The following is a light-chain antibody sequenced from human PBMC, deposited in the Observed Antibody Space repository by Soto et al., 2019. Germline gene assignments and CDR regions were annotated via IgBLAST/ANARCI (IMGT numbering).Light chain of an antibody. V-gene: IGKV1-33*01. Sequence: DIQMTQSPSSLSASVGDRVTITCQASQDISNYLNWYQQKPGKAPKLLIYDASNLETGAPSRFSGSGSGTEFTFTISSLQPEDIATYYCQQYDNLPITFGRGTRLEIK. J-gene: IGKJ5*01. CDR3: QQYDNLPIT. CDR1: QDISNY. CDR2: DAS.